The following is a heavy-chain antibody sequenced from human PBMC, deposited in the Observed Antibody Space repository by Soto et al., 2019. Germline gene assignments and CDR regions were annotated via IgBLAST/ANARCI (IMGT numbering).Heavy chain of an antibody. J-gene: IGHJ4*02. CDR3: ARVVLWSGYLNYFDY. V-gene: IGHV3-11*06. D-gene: IGHD3-3*01. Sequence: GGSLRLSCAASGFTFSGHYMSLIRLSPGKGLEWVSYISSGTSDTNYADSVRGRFTISRDNAKKSLSLQMNSLRAEDTAVYYCARVVLWSGYLNYFDYWGQGTLVTVSS. CDR2: ISSGTSDT. CDR1: GFTFSGHY.